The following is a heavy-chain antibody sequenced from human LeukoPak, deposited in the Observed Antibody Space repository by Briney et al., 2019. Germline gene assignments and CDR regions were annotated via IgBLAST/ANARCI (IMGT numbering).Heavy chain of an antibody. CDR3: ARDPIPPTYYDFWSGYYPPYFDY. Sequence: GASVKVSCKSSGYTFTSYGIIWVRQAPGQGLEWMGCLIAYNGNTNYAQKLQGRVTMTTDTSTSTAYMELRSLRSDDTAVYYCARDPIPPTYYDFWSGYYPPYFDYWGQGTLVTVSS. D-gene: IGHD3-3*01. J-gene: IGHJ4*02. V-gene: IGHV1-18*01. CDR2: LIAYNGNT. CDR1: GYTFTSYG.